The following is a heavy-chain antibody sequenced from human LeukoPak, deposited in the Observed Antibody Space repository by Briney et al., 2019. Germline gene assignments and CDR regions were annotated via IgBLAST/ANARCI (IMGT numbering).Heavy chain of an antibody. CDR3: ARDYDSSGYYWFDP. J-gene: IGHJ5*02. CDR2: INHSGST. CDR1: GGSFSGYY. Sequence: PSETLSLTCAVCGGSFSGYYWSWIRQPPGKGLEWIGEINHSGSTNYNPSLKSRVTISVDTSKNQFSLKLSSVTAADTAVYYCARDYDSSGYYWFDPWGQGTLVTVSS. V-gene: IGHV4-34*01. D-gene: IGHD3-22*01.